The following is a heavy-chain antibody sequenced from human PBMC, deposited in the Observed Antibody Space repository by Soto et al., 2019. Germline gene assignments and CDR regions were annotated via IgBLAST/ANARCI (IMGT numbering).Heavy chain of an antibody. CDR2: IIPKLGSA. J-gene: IGHJ4*02. CDR3: DRGGDGYNFGAVY. V-gene: IGHV1-69*13. Sequence: ASVKVSCKASGGGNLRDYRTTWVRRAPGQGLEWMGGIIPKLGSANYAQNFQGRVTVTADESTNTVYMELRSLRSDDTAVYYCDRGGDGYNFGAVYWCQGNPVTVS. D-gene: IGHD2-21*01. CDR1: GGGNLRDYR.